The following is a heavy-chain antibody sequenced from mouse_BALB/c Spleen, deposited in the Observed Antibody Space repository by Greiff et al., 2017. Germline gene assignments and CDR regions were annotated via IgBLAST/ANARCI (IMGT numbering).Heavy chain of an antibody. CDR2: IWSGGST. CDR1: GFSLTSYG. CDR3: ARNPPFYDGYYGYAMDY. D-gene: IGHD2-3*01. V-gene: IGHV2-4-1*01. Sequence: VHLVESGPGLVQPSQSLSITCTVSGFSLTSYGVHWVRQSPGKGLEWLGVIWSGGSTDYNAAFISRLSISKDNSKSQVFFKMNSLQADDTAIYYCARNPPFYDGYYGYAMDYWGQGTSVTVSS. J-gene: IGHJ4*01.